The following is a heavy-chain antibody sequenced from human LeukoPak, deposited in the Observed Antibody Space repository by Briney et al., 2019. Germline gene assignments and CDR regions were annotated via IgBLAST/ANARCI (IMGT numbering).Heavy chain of an antibody. D-gene: IGHD1-26*01. Sequence: GGSLRLSCAGSGFTFNNYAMSWVRQAPGKGLEWVSGFAMIDDIIHYVDSVKGRFTIPRDNSKNMLYLQMNSLRAEDTAVYYCAKGFHSGSFNELDYWGQGTLVTVSS. CDR3: AKGFHSGSFNELDY. J-gene: IGHJ4*02. CDR2: FAMIDDII. V-gene: IGHV3-23*05. CDR1: GFTFNNYA.